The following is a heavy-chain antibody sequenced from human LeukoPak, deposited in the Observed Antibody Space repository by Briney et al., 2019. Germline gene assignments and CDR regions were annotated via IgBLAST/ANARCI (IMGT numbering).Heavy chain of an antibody. V-gene: IGHV1-2*02. CDR1: GYTFTSYG. D-gene: IGHD2-15*01. Sequence: ASVKVSCKASGYTFTSYGISWVRQAPGQGLEWMGWINPYSGGTNYAQKFQGRVTMTRDTSITTAYMELSSLRSEDTAMYYCAINQAGYCGGGSCYRHEFYYMDVWGKGTSVTVSS. CDR3: AINQAGYCGGGSCYRHEFYYMDV. CDR2: INPYSGGT. J-gene: IGHJ6*03.